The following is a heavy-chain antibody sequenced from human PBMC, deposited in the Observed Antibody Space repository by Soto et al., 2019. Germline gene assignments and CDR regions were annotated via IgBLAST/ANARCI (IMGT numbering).Heavy chain of an antibody. Sequence: GGSLRLSCAASGFTFSSYGMHWVRQAPGKGLEWVAVIWYDGSNKYYADSVKGRFTISRDNSKNTLYLQMNSLRAEDAAVYYCARRACGGTDQGAFDIWGQGTMVTVSS. V-gene: IGHV3-33*08. CDR2: IWYDGSNK. J-gene: IGHJ3*02. CDR3: ARRACGGTDQGAFDI. CDR1: GFTFSSYG. D-gene: IGHD2-15*01.